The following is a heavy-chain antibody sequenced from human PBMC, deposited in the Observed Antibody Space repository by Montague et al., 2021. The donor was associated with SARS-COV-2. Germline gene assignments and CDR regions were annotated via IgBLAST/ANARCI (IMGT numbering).Heavy chain of an antibody. CDR1: GDSVSSNSAG. D-gene: IGHD2-2*01. J-gene: IGHJ1*01. CDR3: AREDCSSTSCYPTYFQH. CDR2: TYYRSKWHN. V-gene: IGHV6-1*01. Sequence: CAISGDSVSSNSAGWNWIRQSPSRGLEWLGRTYYRSKWHNDFAVSVKSRITINPDTSKNQLSLQLNSVTPEDTAVYYCAREDCSSTSCYPTYFQHWGQGTLVTVSS.